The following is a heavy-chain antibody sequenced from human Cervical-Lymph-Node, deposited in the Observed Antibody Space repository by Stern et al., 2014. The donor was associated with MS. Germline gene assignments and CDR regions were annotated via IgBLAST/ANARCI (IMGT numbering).Heavy chain of an antibody. CDR3: ATDYNY. CDR2: VDPEDGET. CDR1: GSTLTDFF. Sequence: VQLVESGAEVKKPGASVKVSCKVSGSTLTDFFMHWVRQPPGKGLGWMGGVDPEDGETIYAQKFQGRVTMTEDTSTDTAYMELSSLRSDDTAVYYCATDYNYWGQGTLVTVSS. V-gene: IGHV1-24*01. D-gene: IGHD3-10*01. J-gene: IGHJ4*02.